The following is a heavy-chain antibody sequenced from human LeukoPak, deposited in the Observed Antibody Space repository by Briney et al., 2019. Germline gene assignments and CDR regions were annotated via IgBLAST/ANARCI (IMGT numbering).Heavy chain of an antibody. CDR1: GFTFSNYA. D-gene: IGHD3-3*01. J-gene: IGHJ6*03. V-gene: IGHV3-23*01. Sequence: PGGCLRLSCAAYGFTFSNYAMSWVRQARGKRLEWVPAISGIGGSTNYVDSVKGPFTISRDNSKNTLYLQMNSLRVEDTALYYCAKDPRITKNYYYYYYMDVWGKGTTVTVSS. CDR2: ISGIGGST. CDR3: AKDPRITKNYYYYYYMDV.